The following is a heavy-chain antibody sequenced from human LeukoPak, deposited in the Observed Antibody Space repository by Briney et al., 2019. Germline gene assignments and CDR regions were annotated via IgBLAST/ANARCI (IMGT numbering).Heavy chain of an antibody. CDR1: GFMFSIYG. CDR2: IWPDGSIQ. CDR3: ARHNNDWGWDY. V-gene: IGHV3-33*01. D-gene: IGHD2-8*02. Sequence: GGSLRLSCAASGFMFSIYGMHWVRQAPGKGLEWVSVIWPDGSIQYYADSMKGRFTISRDNSKNTLYLQLNGLRADDSAVYYCARHNNDWGWDYWGQGAQVTVSS. J-gene: IGHJ4*02.